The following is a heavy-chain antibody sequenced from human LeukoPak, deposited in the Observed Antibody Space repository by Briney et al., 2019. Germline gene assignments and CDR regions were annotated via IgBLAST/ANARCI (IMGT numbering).Heavy chain of an antibody. J-gene: IGHJ4*02. D-gene: IGHD2-15*01. V-gene: IGHV3-23*01. CDR3: AKDRVVVVAAALYFDS. CDR1: GFTFSSYG. CDR2: ISGSGGST. Sequence: GGTLRLSCAASGFTFSSYGMSWVRQAPGKGLEWVSAISGSGGSTYYADSVKGRFTISRDNAKNSLYLQMNSLRAEDTAIYYCAKDRVVVVAAALYFDSWGQGTLVTVSS.